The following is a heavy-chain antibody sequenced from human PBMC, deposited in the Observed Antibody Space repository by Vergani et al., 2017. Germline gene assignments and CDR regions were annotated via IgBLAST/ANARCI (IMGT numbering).Heavy chain of an antibody. D-gene: IGHD3-16*01. Sequence: QVQLQESGPGLVKPSETLTLTCDVSDSSFMTNPYWGWFRQSPGKGMEWIGCIHHSGDTHYNSSLKSRVSISIVSSSKFSLSLSSFTAADTAIYYCARHRCWGSFFPSSYFYGFDVWGHGTTVTVSS. V-gene: IGHV4-38-2*01. CDR1: DSSFMTNPY. CDR3: ARHRCWGSFFPSSYFYGFDV. J-gene: IGHJ6*02. CDR2: IHHSGDT.